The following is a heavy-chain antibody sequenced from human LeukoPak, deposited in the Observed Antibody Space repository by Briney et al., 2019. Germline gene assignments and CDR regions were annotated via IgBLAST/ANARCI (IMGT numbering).Heavy chain of an antibody. CDR1: ALTVSDNY. Sequence: PGGSLRLSCAASALTVSDNYMTWVRQAPGKGLEWVSIIYSGGSTYYADSVKGRFTISRDNSKNTLYLRMNSLRAEDTAVYYCAKVAALSYYMDVWGKGTTVTVSS. J-gene: IGHJ6*03. V-gene: IGHV3-66*01. D-gene: IGHD6-13*01. CDR3: AKVAALSYYMDV. CDR2: IYSGGST.